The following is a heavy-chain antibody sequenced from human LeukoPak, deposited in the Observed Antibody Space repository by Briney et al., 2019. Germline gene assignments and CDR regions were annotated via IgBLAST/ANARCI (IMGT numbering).Heavy chain of an antibody. CDR3: AREANYDISPDY. J-gene: IGHJ4*02. CDR2: IKQDGSEK. CDR1: GFTLSNYW. Sequence: GGSLRLSCAASGFTLSNYWMSWVRQAPGKGLEWVANIKQDGSEKYYVDSVKGRFTISRDNAKNSLYLQMNSLRAEDTAVYYCAREANYDISPDYWGQGTLVTVSS. V-gene: IGHV3-7*01. D-gene: IGHD3-9*01.